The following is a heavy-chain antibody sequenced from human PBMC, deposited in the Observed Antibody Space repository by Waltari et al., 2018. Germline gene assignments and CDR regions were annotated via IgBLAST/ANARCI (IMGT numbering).Heavy chain of an antibody. D-gene: IGHD7-27*01. CDR1: GDSITSNSFS. CDR2: FYSSEYI. CDR3: AREVTKVELGRRLPHFFDS. Sequence: QVQLQESGPGLVKPSQTLSLTCTVSGDSITSNSFSWNWVRQPAGKGLEWIGRFYSSEYINYNPSLKSRVTISRDTSKKQFFLKLTSVTAADTAFYYCAREVTKVELGRRLPHFFDSWGQGTLVTVSS. J-gene: IGHJ4*02. V-gene: IGHV4-61*02.